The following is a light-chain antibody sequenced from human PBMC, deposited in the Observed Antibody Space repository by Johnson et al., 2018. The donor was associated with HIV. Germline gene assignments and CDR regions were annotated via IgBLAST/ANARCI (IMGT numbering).Light chain of an antibody. CDR3: GTWDSSLSAAV. V-gene: IGLV1-51*01. CDR1: DSNIGNNY. Sequence: QSVLTQSPSVSAAPGQKVTISCSGTDSNIGNNYVSWYQQLPGTAPKLLIYDNNKRPSGIPDRFSGSKSGTSATLGITGLQTGDEADYYCGTWDSSLSAAVFGTGTKVTVL. J-gene: IGLJ1*01. CDR2: DNN.